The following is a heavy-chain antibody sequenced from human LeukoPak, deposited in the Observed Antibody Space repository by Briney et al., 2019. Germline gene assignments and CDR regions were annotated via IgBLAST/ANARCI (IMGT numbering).Heavy chain of an antibody. CDR2: IIPIFGTA. CDR1: GGTFSSYV. J-gene: IGHJ6*04. D-gene: IGHD2-2*01. CDR3: ARAPIVVVPAARGRGMDV. Sequence: SVKDSCKASGGTFSSYVISWVRQDPGQRLEWMGGIIPIFGTANYAQKFQGRVTITADESTSTAYMELSSLRSEDTAVYYCARAPIVVVPAARGRGMDVWGKGTTVTVSS. V-gene: IGHV1-69*13.